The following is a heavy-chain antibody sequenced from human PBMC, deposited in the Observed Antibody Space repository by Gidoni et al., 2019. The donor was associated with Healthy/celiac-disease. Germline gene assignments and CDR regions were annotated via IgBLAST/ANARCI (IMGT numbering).Heavy chain of an antibody. D-gene: IGHD3-22*01. V-gene: IGHV4-34*01. CDR3: ARYYDSSGYYSYYYYGMDV. CDR2: INHSGST. Sequence: QVQLQQWGAGLLKPSETLSLTCAVYGGSFSGYYWSWIRQPPGKGLEWIGEINHSGSTNYNPSLKSRVTISVDTSKNQFSLKLSSVTAADTAVYYCARYYDSSGYYSYYYYGMDVWGQGTTVTVSS. CDR1: GGSFSGYY. J-gene: IGHJ6*02.